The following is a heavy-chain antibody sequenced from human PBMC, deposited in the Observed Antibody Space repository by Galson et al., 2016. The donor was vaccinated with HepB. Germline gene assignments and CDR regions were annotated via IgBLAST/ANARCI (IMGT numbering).Heavy chain of an antibody. CDR1: GFNFGDYA. D-gene: IGHD2-15*01. CDR2: IRSNIYGVST. J-gene: IGHJ4*02. CDR3: VTDACCRGGRCYFDC. Sequence: SLRLSCAGSGFNFGDYAINWVRQAPGKGLEWVGFIRSNIYGVSTTYVVSVEGRFTISRDDSKLIAYLRMNSLKTEDTAVYFCVTDACCRGGRCYFDCWGQGTLVTASS. V-gene: IGHV3-49*04.